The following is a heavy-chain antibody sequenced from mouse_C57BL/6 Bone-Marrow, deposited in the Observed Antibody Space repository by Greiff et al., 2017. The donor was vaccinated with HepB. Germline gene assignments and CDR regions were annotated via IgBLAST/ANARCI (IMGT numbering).Heavy chain of an antibody. D-gene: IGHD1-1*01. CDR1: GYAFTNYL. CDR3: ARDTTVVAGDY. CDR2: INPGSGGT. J-gene: IGHJ2*01. Sequence: VKLQESGAELVRPGTSVKVSCKASGYAFTNYLIEWVKQRPGQGLEWIGVINPGSGGTNYNEKFKGKATLTADKSSSTAYMQLSSLTSEDSAVYFCARDTTVVAGDYWGQGTTLTVSS. V-gene: IGHV1-54*01.